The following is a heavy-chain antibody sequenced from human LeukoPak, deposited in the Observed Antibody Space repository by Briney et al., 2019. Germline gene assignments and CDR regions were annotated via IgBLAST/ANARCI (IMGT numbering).Heavy chain of an antibody. CDR3: AKDKDVVVPAAMEFDY. CDR1: GFTFSSYG. CDR2: ISYDGSNE. J-gene: IGHJ4*02. Sequence: SGGSLRLSCAASGFTFSSYGMHWVRQAPGKGLEWVAVISYDGSNEYYADSVKGRFTISRDNSKNTLYLQMNSLRAEDTAVYYCAKDKDVVVPAAMEFDYWGQGTLVTVSS. V-gene: IGHV3-30*18. D-gene: IGHD2-2*01.